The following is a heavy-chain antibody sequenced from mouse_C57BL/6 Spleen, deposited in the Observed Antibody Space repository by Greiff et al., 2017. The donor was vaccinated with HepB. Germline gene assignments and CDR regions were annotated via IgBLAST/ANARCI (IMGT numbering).Heavy chain of an antibody. CDR3: AKGDSSGRPWFAY. CDR1: GFSLTSYG. J-gene: IGHJ3*01. CDR2: IWRGGST. V-gene: IGHV2-5*01. D-gene: IGHD3-2*02. Sequence: QVQLQQSGPGLVQPSQSLSITCTVSGFSLTSYGVHWVRQSPGKGLEWLGVIWRGGSTDYNAAFMSRLSITKDNSKSQVFFKMNSLQADDTAIYYCAKGDSSGRPWFAYWGQGTLVTVSA.